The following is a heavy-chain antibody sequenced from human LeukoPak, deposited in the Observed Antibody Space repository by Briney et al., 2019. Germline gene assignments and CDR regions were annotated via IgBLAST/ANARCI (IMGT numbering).Heavy chain of an antibody. CDR2: ISSGSSYI. CDR3: AYTSGYDFSSYYYYYMDV. V-gene: IGHV3-21*01. J-gene: IGHJ6*03. Sequence: GGSLRLSCAASGFIFSSYSMNWVRQAPGKGLEWVSSISSGSSYIYYADSVKGRFTISRDNAKNSLYLQMNSLSAEDTAVYCCAYTSGYDFSSYYYYYMDVWGKGTTVTVSS. D-gene: IGHD5-12*01. CDR1: GFIFSSYS.